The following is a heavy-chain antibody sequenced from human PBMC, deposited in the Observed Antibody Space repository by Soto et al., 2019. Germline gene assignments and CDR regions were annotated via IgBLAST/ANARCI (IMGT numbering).Heavy chain of an antibody. CDR1: GLSFPNYA. CDR3: AKGSSSTQFLNYYFYHMDV. Sequence: LLESGGGLVQPGGSLRLSCVASGLSFPNYAMNWVRQAPGKGLEWVSGIGGSGAYTYYADSVKGRFTISRDNSKNTVYLQMNSLRGEDTAVYYCAKGSSSTQFLNYYFYHMDVGGKGTTVSVSS. CDR2: IGGSGAYT. D-gene: IGHD2-2*01. V-gene: IGHV3-23*01. J-gene: IGHJ6*03.